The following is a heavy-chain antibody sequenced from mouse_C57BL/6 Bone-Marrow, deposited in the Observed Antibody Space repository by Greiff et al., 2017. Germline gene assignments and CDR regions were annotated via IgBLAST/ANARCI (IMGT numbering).Heavy chain of an antibody. CDR2: IWRGGGT. V-gene: IGHV2-5*01. CDR3: AKKALYGSSGGDYAMDY. CDR1: GFSLTSYG. D-gene: IGHD1-1*01. J-gene: IGHJ4*01. Sequence: VNVVESGPGLVQPSPCLSITCTVSGFSLTSYGVHWVRQSPGKGLEWLGVIWRGGGTDYNAAFMSRVSITKDNSKRQVFFKMNSLQADDTAIYYCAKKALYGSSGGDYAMDYWGQGTSVTVSS.